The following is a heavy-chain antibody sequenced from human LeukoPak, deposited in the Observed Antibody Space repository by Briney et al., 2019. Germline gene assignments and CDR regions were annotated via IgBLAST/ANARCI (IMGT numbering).Heavy chain of an antibody. D-gene: IGHD4-17*01. CDR3: TRPPTVTTS. J-gene: IGHJ5*02. V-gene: IGHV3-73*01. CDR2: IRSKANSYAT. Sequence: GGSLRLSCAASGFTFSGSAMHWVRQASGKGLEWVGRIRSKANSYATAYAASVKGRFTISRDDSKNTAYPQMNSLKTEDTAVYYCTRPPTVTTSWGQGTLVTVSS. CDR1: GFTFSGSA.